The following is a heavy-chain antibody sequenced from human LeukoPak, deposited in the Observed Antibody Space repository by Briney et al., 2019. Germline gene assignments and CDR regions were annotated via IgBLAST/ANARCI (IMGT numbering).Heavy chain of an antibody. CDR1: GFTFSYYY. Sequence: GGSLRLSCAASGFTFSYYYMSWIRQAPGKGLEWVSYISGSGSTIYYADSVKGRFTISRDNAKNSLYLQMNSLRAEDTAVYYCARDPDYYDTSGYWGQGTLVTVSS. J-gene: IGHJ4*02. CDR2: ISGSGSTI. D-gene: IGHD3-22*01. CDR3: ARDPDYYDTSGY. V-gene: IGHV3-11*01.